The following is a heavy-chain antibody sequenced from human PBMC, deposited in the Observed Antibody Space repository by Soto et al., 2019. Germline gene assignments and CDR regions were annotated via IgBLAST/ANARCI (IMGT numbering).Heavy chain of an antibody. CDR3: AREGAGVGLDLDY. D-gene: IGHD3-16*01. V-gene: IGHV1-3*04. J-gene: IGHJ4*02. CDR1: GYTFASYV. CDR2: IKTGDGT. Sequence: QVQLVQSGAEVKMPGASVKVSCKASGYTFASYVVHWVRQAPGQRLEWMGWIKTGDGTKYSQKFQGIVTISRGTSASAAYMEVNNLRSEDTAVYYCAREGAGVGLDLDYWGQGTLVTVSS.